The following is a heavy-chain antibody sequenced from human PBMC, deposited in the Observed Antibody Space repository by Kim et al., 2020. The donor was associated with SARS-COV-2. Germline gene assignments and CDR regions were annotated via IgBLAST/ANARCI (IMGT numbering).Heavy chain of an antibody. Sequence: GSPNYADAVQDRFTISRDNSKNTLYLQMNSLRAEDTAVYYCAKGTGTMSYWGQGTLLTVSS. V-gene: IGHV3-23*01. J-gene: IGHJ4*02. CDR2: GSP. D-gene: IGHD1-7*01. CDR3: AKGTGTMSY.